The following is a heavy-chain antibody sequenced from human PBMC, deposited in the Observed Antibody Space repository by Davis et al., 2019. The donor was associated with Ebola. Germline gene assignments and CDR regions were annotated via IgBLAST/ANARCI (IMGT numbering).Heavy chain of an antibody. CDR2: IYYSGST. CDR3: AREDFWSGYYCWFDP. D-gene: IGHD3-3*01. V-gene: IGHV4-59*01. J-gene: IGHJ5*02. CDR1: GGSISSYY. Sequence: SETLSLTCTVSGGSISSYYWSWIRQPPGKGLEWIGYIYYSGSTNYNPSLKSRVTISVDTSKNPFSLKLCSVTAADTAVYYCAREDFWSGYYCWFDPWGQGTLVTVSS.